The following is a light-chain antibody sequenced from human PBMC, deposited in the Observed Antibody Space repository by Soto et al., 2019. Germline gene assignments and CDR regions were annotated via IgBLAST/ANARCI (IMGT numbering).Light chain of an antibody. Sequence: EIVLTQSPGTLSLSPGERATLSCRASQSVSSSYLAWYQQTPGQAPRLLIYGASSRATGIPDRFSGSRSGTVSTITISRLEPEYCAVYYSQHYGRSCTFGQGTKVEIK. CDR3: QHYGRSCT. V-gene: IGKV3-20*01. J-gene: IGKJ1*01. CDR2: GAS. CDR1: QSVSSSY.